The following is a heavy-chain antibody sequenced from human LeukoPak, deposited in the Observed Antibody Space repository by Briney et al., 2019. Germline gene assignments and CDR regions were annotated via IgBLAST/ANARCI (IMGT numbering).Heavy chain of an antibody. J-gene: IGHJ4*02. V-gene: IGHV3-33*01. Sequence: GGSLRLSCAASGFTFSSYGMHWVRQATGRGLEWVADIWYDGSNKYYADSVKGRFTISRDNSKNTLYLQMNSLRAEDTAVYYCARDTGRIVVVITFDYWGQGTLVTVSS. CDR3: ARDTGRIVVVITFDY. D-gene: IGHD3-22*01. CDR1: GFTFSSYG. CDR2: IWYDGSNK.